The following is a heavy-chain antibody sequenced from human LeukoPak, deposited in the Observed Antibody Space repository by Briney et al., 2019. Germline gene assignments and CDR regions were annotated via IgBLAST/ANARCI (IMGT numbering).Heavy chain of an antibody. CDR3: ARGRGGDYEH. D-gene: IGHD2-21*02. CDR2: IYYSGST. J-gene: IGHJ4*02. V-gene: IGHV4-59*01. CDR1: GGSISSYY. Sequence: SETLSLTCTVSGGSISSYYWSWIRQPPGKGLEWIGYIYYSGSTNYNPSLKSRVTISVDTSKNQFSLKLSSVTAAETAVYYCARGRGGDYEHWGQGTLVTVSS.